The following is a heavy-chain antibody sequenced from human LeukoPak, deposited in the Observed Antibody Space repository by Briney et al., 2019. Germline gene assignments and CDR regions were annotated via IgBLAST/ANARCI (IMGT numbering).Heavy chain of an antibody. D-gene: IGHD2-21*01. J-gene: IGHJ6*02. CDR3: ARGGGASSYYQYGMDV. CDR2: IRTKATNYAP. Sequence: GGSLRLSCAASGFTFSDSPMHWVRQASGKGLEWVGRIRTKATNYAPAYAASVKGRFTISRDDSKSTTYLQMNSLETEDTALYYCARGGGASSYYQYGMDVWGQGTTVTVSS. CDR1: GFTFSDSP. V-gene: IGHV3-73*01.